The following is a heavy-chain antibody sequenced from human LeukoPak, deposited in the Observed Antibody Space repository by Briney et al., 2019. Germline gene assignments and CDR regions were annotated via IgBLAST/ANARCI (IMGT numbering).Heavy chain of an antibody. CDR2: MNPNSGGT. V-gene: IGHV1-2*02. J-gene: IGHJ4*02. CDR3: SRGGVVAAAIEGEPPRRFAY. D-gene: IGHD2-2*01. Sequence: ASVKVSCKASGYTFTGYYMHWVRQAPGQGLEWMGWMNPNSGGTNYAQNFQGRVTMTRDTSISTAYMELSRLTSDDTAVYYCSRGGVVAAAIEGEPPRRFAYWGQGTLVTVSS. CDR1: GYTFTGYY.